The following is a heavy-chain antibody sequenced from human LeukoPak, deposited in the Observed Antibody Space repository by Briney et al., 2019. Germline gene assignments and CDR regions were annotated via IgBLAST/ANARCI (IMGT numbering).Heavy chain of an antibody. V-gene: IGHV4-34*01. CDR1: GGSFSGYY. CDR2: INHTGNT. Sequence: PSETLSLTCAVYGGSFSGYYWSWIRQPPGKGLEWIGEINHTGNTNYHPSLKSRVTISVDTSKNQFSLKLSSVTAADTAVYYCARPAGGSSWLPLDYWGQGTLVTVSS. D-gene: IGHD6-13*01. CDR3: ARPAGGSSWLPLDY. J-gene: IGHJ4*02.